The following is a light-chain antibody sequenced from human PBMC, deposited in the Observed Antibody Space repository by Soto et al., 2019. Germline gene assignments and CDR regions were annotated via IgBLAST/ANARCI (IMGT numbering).Light chain of an antibody. CDR3: SSYTSSSTLDVV. CDR1: SSNVGGYNY. J-gene: IGLJ2*01. Sequence: QSALTQPASVSGSPGQSITISCTGTSSNVGGYNYVSWYQQHPGKAPNLMISDVSNRPSGVSNRFSGSKSGNTASLTISGLQAEDEADYYCSSYTSSSTLDVVFGGGTKVTVL. V-gene: IGLV2-14*01. CDR2: DVS.